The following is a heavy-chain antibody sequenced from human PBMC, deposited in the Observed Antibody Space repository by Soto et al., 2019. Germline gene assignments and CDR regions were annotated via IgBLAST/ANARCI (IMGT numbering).Heavy chain of an antibody. CDR3: ARGITGSGWYFGGDAVDNYYYYGMDV. J-gene: IGHJ6*02. CDR1: GFTFSSYG. D-gene: IGHD6-19*01. V-gene: IGHV3-33*01. Sequence: QVQLVESGGGVVQPGRSLRLSCAASGFTFSSYGMHWVRQAPGKGLEWVAVIWYDGSNKYYADSVKGRFTISRDNSKNTLYLQMNSLRAEDTAVYYCARGITGSGWYFGGDAVDNYYYYGMDVWGQGTTVTVSS. CDR2: IWYDGSNK.